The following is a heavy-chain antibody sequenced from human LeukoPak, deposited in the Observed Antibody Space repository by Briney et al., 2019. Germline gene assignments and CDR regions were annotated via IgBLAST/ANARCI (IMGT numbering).Heavy chain of an antibody. D-gene: IGHD6-13*01. CDR2: IIPIFGTA. Sequence: SVTVSCKASGGTFSSYAISWVRQAPGQGLEWMGEIIPIFGTANYAQKFQGRVTITADESTGTAYMELSSLRSEDTAVYYCARDLGGAAGTRYFDYWGQGTLVTVSS. V-gene: IGHV1-69*13. CDR3: ARDLGGAAGTRYFDY. J-gene: IGHJ4*02. CDR1: GGTFSSYA.